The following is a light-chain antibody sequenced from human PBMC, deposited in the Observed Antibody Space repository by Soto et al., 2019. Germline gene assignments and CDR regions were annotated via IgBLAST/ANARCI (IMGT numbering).Light chain of an antibody. V-gene: IGLV7-46*01. CDR3: WLSYSGALVV. J-gene: IGLJ2*01. CDR1: TGAVTSGHY. CDR2: DTS. Sequence: QAVVTQEPSLTVSPGGTVTLTCGSSTGAVTSGHYPYWFQQKPGQAPRTLIYDTSNKHSWTPARFSGSLLGGKAALTLSGAQPEDEAEYYCWLSYSGALVVFGGGTQLTVL.